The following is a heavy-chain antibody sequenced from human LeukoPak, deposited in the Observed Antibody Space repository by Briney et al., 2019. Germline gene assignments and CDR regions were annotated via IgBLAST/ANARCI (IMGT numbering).Heavy chain of an antibody. CDR2: IRYDGSNE. V-gene: IGHV3-30*02. Sequence: PGGSLRLSCAASGFTFSSYGMHWVRQAPGKGLEWVAFIRYDGSNEYYADSVKGRFTISRDNSKNTLYLQMNSLRAEDTAVYYCATRGDILTGYPYYFDYWGQGTLVTVSS. CDR3: ATRGDILTGYPYYFDY. CDR1: GFTFSSYG. D-gene: IGHD3-9*01. J-gene: IGHJ4*02.